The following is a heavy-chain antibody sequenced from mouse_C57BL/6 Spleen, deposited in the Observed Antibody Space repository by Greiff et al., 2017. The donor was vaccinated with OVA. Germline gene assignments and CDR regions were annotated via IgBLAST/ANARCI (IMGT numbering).Heavy chain of an antibody. CDR1: GYAFSSSW. Sequence: QVQLKQSGPELVKPGASVKISCKASGYAFSSSWMNWVKQRPGKGLEWIGRIYPGDGDTNYNGKFKGKATLTADKSSSTAYMQLSSLTSEDAAVYFCARGGDSSGGDYWGQGTSVTVSS. J-gene: IGHJ4*01. CDR2: IYPGDGDT. V-gene: IGHV1-82*01. CDR3: ARGGDSSGGDY. D-gene: IGHD3-2*02.